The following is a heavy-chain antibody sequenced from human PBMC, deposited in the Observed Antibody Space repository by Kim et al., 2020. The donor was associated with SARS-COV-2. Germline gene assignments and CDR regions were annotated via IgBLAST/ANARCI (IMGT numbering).Heavy chain of an antibody. J-gene: IGHJ5*02. Sequence: GGSLRLSCAASGFTFSDYYMSWIRQAPGKGLEWVSYISSSGSTIYYADSVKGRFTISRDNAKNSLYLQMNSLRAEDTAVYYCARDLEASLHPTLELRWGGWFDPWGQGTLVTVSS. CDR3: ARDLEASLHPTLELRWGGWFDP. CDR1: GFTFSDYY. CDR2: ISSSGSTI. V-gene: IGHV3-11*01. D-gene: IGHD1-7*01.